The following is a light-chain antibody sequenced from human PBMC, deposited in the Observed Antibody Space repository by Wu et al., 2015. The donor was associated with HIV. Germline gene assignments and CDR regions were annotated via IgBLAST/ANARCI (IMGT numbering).Light chain of an antibody. Sequence: EVVMTQSPATLSVSPGERATLSCRASQSVNWYLAWFQQKPGQVPRLLIYDSANRATGIPGRFSGSGSGTDFTLTINSLEPEDFAVYYCQQRSSWPWTFGQGTKVEIK. CDR1: QSVNWY. V-gene: IGKV3-11*01. J-gene: IGKJ1*01. CDR2: DSA. CDR3: QQRSSWPWT.